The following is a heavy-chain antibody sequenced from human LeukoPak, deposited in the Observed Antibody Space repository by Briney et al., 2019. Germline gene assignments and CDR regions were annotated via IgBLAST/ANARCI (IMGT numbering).Heavy chain of an antibody. CDR1: GGSISSGGYY. CDR3: ARMVVVVPAAMESNYYYYGMDV. Sequence: SETLSLTCTVSGGSISSGGYYWSWIRQHPGKGLEWIGYIYYSGSTYYNPSLKSRVTISVDTSKNQFSLKLSSVTAADTAVYYCARMVVVVPAAMESNYYYYGMDVWGQGTTVTVSS. V-gene: IGHV4-31*03. CDR2: IYYSGST. D-gene: IGHD2-2*01. J-gene: IGHJ6*02.